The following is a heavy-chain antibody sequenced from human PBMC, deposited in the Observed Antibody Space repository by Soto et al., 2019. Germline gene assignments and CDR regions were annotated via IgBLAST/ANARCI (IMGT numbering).Heavy chain of an antibody. J-gene: IGHJ2*01. CDR2: IYYSGST. Sequence: SEAIPHSWSGSAGSTRSGGYYWCWIRQHKGQGLEWIGYIYYSGSTYYNPSLKSRGTISVDTSKNQFSLKLSSVTAADTAVYYGVLIRLFWFGELLRYF. V-gene: IGHV4-31*02. CDR1: AGSTRSGGYY. D-gene: IGHD3-10*01. CDR3: VLIRLFWFGELLRYF.